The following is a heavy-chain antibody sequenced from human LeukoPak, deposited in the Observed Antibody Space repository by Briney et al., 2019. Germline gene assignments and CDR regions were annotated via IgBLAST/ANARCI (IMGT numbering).Heavy chain of an antibody. J-gene: IGHJ4*02. CDR2: ISYDGSNK. V-gene: IGHV3-30*01. CDR1: GFTFSSYA. Sequence: PERSLRLSCAASGFTFSSYAMQWVRQAPGKGLERVAVISYDGSNKYYADSVKGRFTISRDNSKNTLYLQMNSLRAEDTAVYYGASHGGGYCSGGSCYYFDYWGQGTLVTVSS. CDR3: ASHGGGYCSGGSCYYFDY. D-gene: IGHD2-15*01.